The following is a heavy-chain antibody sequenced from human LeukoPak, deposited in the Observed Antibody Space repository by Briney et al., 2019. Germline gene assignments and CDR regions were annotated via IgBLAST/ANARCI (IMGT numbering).Heavy chain of an antibody. D-gene: IGHD3-3*01. CDR2: INPSGGST. V-gene: IGHV1-46*01. Sequence: GASVKVSCKASGGTFSSYAISWVRQAPGQGLEWMGIINPSGGSTSYAQKFQGRVTMTRDTSTSTVYMELSSLRSEDTAVYYCAGSGYYYFDYWGQGTLVTVSS. CDR1: GGTFSSYA. CDR3: AGSGYYYFDY. J-gene: IGHJ4*02.